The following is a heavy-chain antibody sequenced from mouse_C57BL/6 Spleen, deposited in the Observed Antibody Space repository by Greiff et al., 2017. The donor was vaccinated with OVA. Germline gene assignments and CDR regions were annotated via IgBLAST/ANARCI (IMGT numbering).Heavy chain of an antibody. CDR2: IYPGDGDT. Sequence: VQLQQSGAELVKPGASVKISCKASGYAFSSYWMNWVKQRPGKGLEWIGQIYPGDGDTNYNGKFKGKATLTADKSSSTAYMQLSSLTSEDSAVYFCARSRHSNYAMDDWGQGTSVTVSS. J-gene: IGHJ4*01. CDR3: ARSRHSNYAMDD. V-gene: IGHV1-80*01. D-gene: IGHD2-5*01. CDR1: GYAFSSYW.